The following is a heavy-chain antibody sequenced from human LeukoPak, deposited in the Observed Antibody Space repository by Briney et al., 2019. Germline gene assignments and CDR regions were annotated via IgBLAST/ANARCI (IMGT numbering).Heavy chain of an antibody. CDR1: GFTFSSYS. D-gene: IGHD6-19*01. Sequence: GGSLRLSCAASGFTFSSYSMNWVRQAPGKGLEWVSSISSSSSYIYYADSVKGRFTISRDNAKNSLYLQMNSLRAEDTAVYYCARDRLSSSGWYGGALPFDYWGQGTLVTVSS. CDR2: ISSSSSYI. V-gene: IGHV3-21*01. J-gene: IGHJ4*02. CDR3: ARDRLSSSGWYGGALPFDY.